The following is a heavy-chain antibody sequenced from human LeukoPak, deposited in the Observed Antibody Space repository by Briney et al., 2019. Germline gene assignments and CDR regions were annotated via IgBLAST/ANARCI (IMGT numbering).Heavy chain of an antibody. CDR2: IYTNGNT. CDR1: GDSDNYY. V-gene: IGHV4-4*07. J-gene: IGHJ3*02. Sequence: SETLSLTCTVSGDSDNYYWSWIRQPAGKGLEWVGRIYTNGNTNYNPYLKSRLTISIDTSKKQFSLKLTSLTASDTAVDYCARGGAYCGADCYSDDAFDIWGQGTLVTVSS. CDR3: ARGGAYCGADCYSDDAFDI. D-gene: IGHD2-21*02.